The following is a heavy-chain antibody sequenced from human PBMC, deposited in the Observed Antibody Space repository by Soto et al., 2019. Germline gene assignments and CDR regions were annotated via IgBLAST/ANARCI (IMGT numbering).Heavy chain of an antibody. J-gene: IGHJ3*02. D-gene: IGHD6-13*01. V-gene: IGHV3-30*03. CDR3: ARRIPLAGPYGAFDI. CDR2: VSYDGSNE. Sequence: QVQLVESGGGVVQPGRSLRVSCAASGFTFSNFAMHWVRQAPGKGLEWVSTVSYDGSNEHYADSLKGRFTISRDNSKNTLYLQMDSPRAEDTALYYCARRIPLAGPYGAFDIWGQGTMVTVSS. CDR1: GFTFSNFA.